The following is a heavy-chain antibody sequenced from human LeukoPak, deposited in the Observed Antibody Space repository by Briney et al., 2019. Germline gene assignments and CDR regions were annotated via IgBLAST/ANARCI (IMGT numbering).Heavy chain of an antibody. J-gene: IGHJ3*02. CDR3: ARGGYGANDDAFDI. V-gene: IGHV3-48*02. CDR2: ISSSTNTI. Sequence: PGGSLRLSCAASGFTFSSYSMNWVRQAPGKGLEWVSYISSSTNTIYYADSVKGRLTISRDNAKNSLFLQMNSLRDEDTAVCYCARGGYGANDDAFDIWGQGTMVTVSS. CDR1: GFTFSSYS. D-gene: IGHD4-23*01.